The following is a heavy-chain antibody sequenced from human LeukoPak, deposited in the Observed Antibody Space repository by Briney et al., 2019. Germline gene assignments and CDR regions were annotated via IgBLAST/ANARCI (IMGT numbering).Heavy chain of an antibody. CDR2: ISGSGIK. V-gene: IGHV3-48*03. CDR3: ARHDYGGNSGDY. J-gene: IGHJ4*02. CDR1: RFTFSSYE. D-gene: IGHD4-23*01. Sequence: PGGSLRLSCAASRFTFSSYEMNWVRQAPGKGLEWVSYISGSGIKHYTDSVKGRVTISIDNAKNSLYLQMNSLRDEDTAVYYCARHDYGGNSGDYWGQGTLVTVSS.